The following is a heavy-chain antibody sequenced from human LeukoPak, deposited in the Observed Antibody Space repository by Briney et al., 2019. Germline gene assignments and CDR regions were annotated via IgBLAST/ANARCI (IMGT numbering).Heavy chain of an antibody. Sequence: PGGSLRLSCAASGFTFSTSAKHWVRQAPGKGLEWVAVISSDGSDTNYADSVKGRFTISRDNSKNTLYLEMNSLRAEDTAVYYCAKPRYGSGSYWNDFDSWGQGTLVTVSS. J-gene: IGHJ4*02. CDR1: GFTFSTSA. CDR3: AKPRYGSGSYWNDFDS. D-gene: IGHD3-10*01. CDR2: ISSDGSDT. V-gene: IGHV3-30*04.